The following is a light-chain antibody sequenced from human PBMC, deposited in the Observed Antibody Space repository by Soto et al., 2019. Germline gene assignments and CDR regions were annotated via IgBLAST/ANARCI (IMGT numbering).Light chain of an antibody. CDR3: SSYTSSFTYV. V-gene: IGLV2-14*01. Sequence: SVLTQPASVSGSPGQSITISCTGTSSDVGGYNYVSWYQHNPGTAPKLMIYEVSNRPSGVSNRFSGSKSGNTASLTFSGLQAEDEADYYCSSYTSSFTYVFGTGTKVTVL. CDR1: SSDVGGYNY. J-gene: IGLJ1*01. CDR2: EVS.